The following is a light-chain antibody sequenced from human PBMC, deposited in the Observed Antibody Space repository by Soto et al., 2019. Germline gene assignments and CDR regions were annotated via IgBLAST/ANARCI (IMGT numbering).Light chain of an antibody. Sequence: QLVLTQPPSASGTPGQRVTISCSGSXSNNGSNTINWYQHLPGAAPKLLIYSNNQRPSGVPDRFSGSKSDTSASLAISGLQSEDEADYYCSAWDDSLNGVVFGGGTKLTVL. CDR2: SNN. J-gene: IGLJ2*01. V-gene: IGLV1-44*01. CDR3: SAWDDSLNGVV. CDR1: XSNNGSNT.